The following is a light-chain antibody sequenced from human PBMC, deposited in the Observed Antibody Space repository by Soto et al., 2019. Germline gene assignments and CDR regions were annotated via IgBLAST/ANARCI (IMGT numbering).Light chain of an antibody. J-gene: IGKJ2*01. CDR1: QSISSW. CDR3: QQYNSYPYT. Sequence: DIQMTQSPSTLSASVGDRVTITCRASQSISSWLAWYPQKPGKAPKLLIYKASSLESGVPSRFSGSGSGTEFTLTIISLQPDDFATYYCQQYNSYPYTFGQGTKLEIK. V-gene: IGKV1-5*03. CDR2: KAS.